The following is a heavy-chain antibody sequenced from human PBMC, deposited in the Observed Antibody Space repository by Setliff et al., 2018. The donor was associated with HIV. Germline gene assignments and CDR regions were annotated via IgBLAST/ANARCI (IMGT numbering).Heavy chain of an antibody. CDR2: ISYGGIT. CDR3: ARVPGRDYYDTIGDFDY. D-gene: IGHD3-22*01. J-gene: IGHJ4*02. CDR1: GGSISSSHDF. Sequence: PSETLSLTCTVSGGSISSSHDFWNWIRQPPGKGLEWIGAISYGGITYYNPYLTSRVTISVDTSKNQFSLKVTSVTAADTAVYYCARVPGRDYYDTIGDFDYWGLGTLVTVSS. V-gene: IGHV4-39*07.